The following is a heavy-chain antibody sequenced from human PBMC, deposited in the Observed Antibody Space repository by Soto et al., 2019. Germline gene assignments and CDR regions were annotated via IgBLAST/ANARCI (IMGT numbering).Heavy chain of an antibody. CDR2: ISGSGGST. D-gene: IGHD1-26*01. J-gene: IGHJ4*02. Sequence: GGSLRLSCAASGFTFSSYAMSWVRQAPGKGLEWVSAISGSGGSTYYADSVKGRFPIAKDNSKNTLYLQMNSLRAEDTAVYYCAKDLLVENTWGFSGSYFDYWGQGTLVTVSS. CDR1: GFTFSSYA. V-gene: IGHV3-23*01. CDR3: AKDLLVENTWGFSGSYFDY.